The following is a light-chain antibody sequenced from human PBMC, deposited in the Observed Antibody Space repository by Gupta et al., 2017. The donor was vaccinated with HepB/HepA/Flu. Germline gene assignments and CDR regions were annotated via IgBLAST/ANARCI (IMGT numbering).Light chain of an antibody. V-gene: IGLV2-14*03. CDR1: SSDVGGYNY. CDR3: SSYTSSSTPV. J-gene: IGLJ3*02. CDR2: DVS. Sequence: QSALTQPASVSGSPGQSITISCTGTSSDVGGYNYVSWYQQHPGKAPKLMSYDVSNRPSGVSNRFSGSKSGKKASMTISGLQAEDEAYYYCSSYTSSSTPVFGGGTKLTVL.